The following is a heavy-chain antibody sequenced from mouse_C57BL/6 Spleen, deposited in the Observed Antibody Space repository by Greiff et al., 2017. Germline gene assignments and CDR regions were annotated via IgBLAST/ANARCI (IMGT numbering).Heavy chain of an antibody. CDR2: INPGSGGT. J-gene: IGHJ4*01. CDR1: GYAFTNYL. V-gene: IGHV1-54*01. D-gene: IGHD1-1*01. CDR3: ARYYYGSSHYYAMDY. Sequence: QVQLQQSGAELVRPGTSVKVSCKASGYAFTNYLIEWVKQRPGQGLEWIGVINPGSGGTNYNEKFKGKATLTADKSSSTAYMQLSSLTSEDSAVYVCARYYYGSSHYYAMDYWGQGTSVTVSS.